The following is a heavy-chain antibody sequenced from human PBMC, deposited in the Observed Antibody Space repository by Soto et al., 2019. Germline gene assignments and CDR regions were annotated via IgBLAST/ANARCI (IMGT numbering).Heavy chain of an antibody. CDR1: GFSLSNTKMG. CDR2: IFSNDEK. CDR3: ARIGGTIAVVGYFDY. V-gene: IGHV2-26*01. Sequence: SGPTLVNPTETLTLTCTVSGFSLSNTKMGVSWIRQPPGKALEWLAHIFSNDEKSYSTSLKSRLTISKDTSKSQVVLTMTNMDPVDTATYYCARIGGTIAVVGYFDYWGQGTPVTVSS. J-gene: IGHJ4*02. D-gene: IGHD3-16*01.